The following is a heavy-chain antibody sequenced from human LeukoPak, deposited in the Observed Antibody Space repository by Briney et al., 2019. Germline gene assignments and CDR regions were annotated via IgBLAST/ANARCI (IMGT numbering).Heavy chain of an antibody. Sequence: PGGSLRLSCAASGFTVSSNYMSWVRQAPGKGLEWVSVIYSGGSTYYADSVKGRFTISRDNSKNTLYLQMNSLRAEDTAVYYCARGCRAGANCPFDYWGQGTLVTVSS. CDR3: ARGCRAGANCPFDY. CDR1: GFTVSSNY. J-gene: IGHJ4*02. D-gene: IGHD1-1*01. CDR2: IYSGGST. V-gene: IGHV3-53*01.